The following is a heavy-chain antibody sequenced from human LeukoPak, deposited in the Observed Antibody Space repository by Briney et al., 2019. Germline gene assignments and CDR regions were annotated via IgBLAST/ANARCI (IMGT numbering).Heavy chain of an antibody. CDR3: AKEFGSGDPFDY. D-gene: IGHD6-19*01. CDR1: GFTFSSYS. Sequence: RTGGSLRLSCAASGFTFSSYSMNWVRQAPGKGLEWVSYISSSSSTIYYADSVKGRFTISRDNSKNTLYLQMNSLRAEDTAVYYCAKEFGSGDPFDYWGQGTLVTVSS. J-gene: IGHJ4*02. V-gene: IGHV3-48*01. CDR2: ISSSSSTI.